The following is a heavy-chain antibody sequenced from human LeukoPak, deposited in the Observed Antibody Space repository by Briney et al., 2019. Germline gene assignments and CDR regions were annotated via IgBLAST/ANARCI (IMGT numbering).Heavy chain of an antibody. CDR3: AGRSDSSGYYYRADAFDI. Sequence: SETLSLTCTVSGGSISSSSCYWGWIRQPPGKGLEWIGSIYYSGSTYYNPSLKSRVTISVDTSKNQFSLKLSSVTAADTAVYYCAGRSDSSGYYYRADAFDIWGQGTMVTVSS. CDR2: IYYSGST. V-gene: IGHV4-39*07. D-gene: IGHD3-22*01. CDR1: GGSISSSSCY. J-gene: IGHJ3*02.